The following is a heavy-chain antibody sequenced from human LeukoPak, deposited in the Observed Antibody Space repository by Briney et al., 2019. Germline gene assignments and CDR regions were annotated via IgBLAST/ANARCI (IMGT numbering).Heavy chain of an antibody. CDR3: AYSGSYGHLGY. J-gene: IGHJ4*02. CDR2: TYSSVST. CDR1: GGSISSNAYY. V-gene: IGHV4-39*01. Sequence: SETLSLTCTVSGGSISSNAYYWAWIRQPPGKGLEWIGSTYSSVSTYYNPSLKSRVTISVDTSKNQFSLRLSSVTAADTALYYCAYSGSYGHLGYWGQGIPVTVAS. D-gene: IGHD1-26*01.